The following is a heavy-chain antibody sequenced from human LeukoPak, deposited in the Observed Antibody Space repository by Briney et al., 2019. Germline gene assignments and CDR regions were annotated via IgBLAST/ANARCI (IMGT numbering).Heavy chain of an antibody. CDR1: GYTFTSYG. V-gene: IGHV1-18*01. CDR3: AARSFYDSSGSFDY. CDR2: ISTYNGNT. D-gene: IGHD3-22*01. Sequence: ASVKVSCKASGYTFTSYGISWVRQAPGQGLEWMGWISTYNGNTNYAQKLQGRVTMTTDTSTSTAYMELRSLRSDDTAVYYCAARSFYDSSGSFDYWGQGILVTVSS. J-gene: IGHJ4*02.